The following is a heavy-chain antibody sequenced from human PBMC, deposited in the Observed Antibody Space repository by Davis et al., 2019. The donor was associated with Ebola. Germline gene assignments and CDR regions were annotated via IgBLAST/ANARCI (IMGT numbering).Heavy chain of an antibody. CDR2: IYPGDSDT. Sequence: GESLKISCKGSGYSFTSYWISWVRQMPGKGLEWMGIIYPGDSDTRYRPSFQGQVTISADKSISTAYLQWSSLKASDTAMYYCARFPHYYYYGMDVWGQGTTVTVSS. V-gene: IGHV5-51*01. CDR3: ARFPHYYYYGMDV. J-gene: IGHJ6*02. CDR1: GYSFTSYW.